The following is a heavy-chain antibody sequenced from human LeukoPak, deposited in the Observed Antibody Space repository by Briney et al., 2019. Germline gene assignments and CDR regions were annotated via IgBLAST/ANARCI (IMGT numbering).Heavy chain of an antibody. CDR3: VKGLVQTTMSYSVDY. D-gene: IGHD1-1*01. Sequence: PGGSLRLSCAASGLTFTNYAMHWVRQTPGKGLEWVALISSDGSKNIYADPVKGRFTVSRDNSKNTIYLQMNSLRAEDTAVYYCVKGLVQTTMSYSVDYWGQGALVTVSS. CDR1: GLTFTNYA. J-gene: IGHJ4*02. V-gene: IGHV3-30*18. CDR2: ISSDGSKN.